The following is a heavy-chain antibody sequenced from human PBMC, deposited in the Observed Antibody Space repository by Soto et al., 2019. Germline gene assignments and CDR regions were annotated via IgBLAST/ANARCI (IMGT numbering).Heavy chain of an antibody. CDR2: IYYSAST. V-gene: IGHV4-39*01. Sequence: SETLSLTCTVSGGSISSSSYYWGWIRQPPGKGLEWIGSIYYSASTYYNPSLKSRVTISVDTSKNQFSLKLSSVTAADTAVYYCARQGGGYDFWSGYYCGYWGQGTLVTVSS. J-gene: IGHJ4*02. D-gene: IGHD3-3*01. CDR3: ARQGGGYDFWSGYYCGY. CDR1: GGSISSSSYY.